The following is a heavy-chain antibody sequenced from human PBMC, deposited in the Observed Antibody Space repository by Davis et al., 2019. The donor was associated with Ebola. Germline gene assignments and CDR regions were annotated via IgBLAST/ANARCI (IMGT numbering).Heavy chain of an antibody. CDR1: GYTFTSYD. D-gene: IGHD3-3*01. Sequence: ASVKVSCKASGYTFTSYDINWVRQATGQGLEWMGWMNSNSGNTGYAQKFQGRVTMTRNTSISTAYMELSSLRSEDTAVYYCARGPLRAIFGVLITSNWFDPWGQGTLVTVSS. CDR2: MNSNSGNT. CDR3: ARGPLRAIFGVLITSNWFDP. V-gene: IGHV1-8*01. J-gene: IGHJ5*02.